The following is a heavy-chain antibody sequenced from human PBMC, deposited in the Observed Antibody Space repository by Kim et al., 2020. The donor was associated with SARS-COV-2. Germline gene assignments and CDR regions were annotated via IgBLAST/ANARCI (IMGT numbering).Heavy chain of an antibody. J-gene: IGHJ5*02. CDR3: ARAYRYSSSWWLSWFDP. CDR1: GFTFSSYS. D-gene: IGHD6-13*01. CDR2: ISSSSSYI. Sequence: GGSLRLSCAASGFTFSSYSMNWVRQAPGKGLEWVSSISSSSSYIYYADSVKGRFTISRDNAKNSLYLQMNSLRAEDTAVYYCARAYRYSSSWWLSWFDPWGQGTLVTVSS. V-gene: IGHV3-21*01.